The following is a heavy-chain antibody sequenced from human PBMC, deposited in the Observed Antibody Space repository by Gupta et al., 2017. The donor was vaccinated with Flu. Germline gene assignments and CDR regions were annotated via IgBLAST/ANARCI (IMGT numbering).Heavy chain of an antibody. CDR2: ISGGGIRT. Sequence: EVQLLDSGGGLVQPGGSLRLSCAASGFTFINYAMTWVRQAPGKGLEWVSTISGGGIRTFYAESVKGRFTISKDISKNTLYLQMNNLRAEDTAVYYCSKLPLFFYDSDFLGDYWGQGTLVTVSS. D-gene: IGHD3-22*01. CDR1: GFTFINYA. V-gene: IGHV3-23*01. CDR3: SKLPLFFYDSDFLGDY. J-gene: IGHJ4*02.